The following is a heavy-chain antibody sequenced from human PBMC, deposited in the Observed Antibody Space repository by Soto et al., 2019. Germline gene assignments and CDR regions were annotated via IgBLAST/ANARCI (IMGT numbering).Heavy chain of an antibody. CDR1: GFTSSSYW. V-gene: IGHV3-74*01. CDR3: AREFGGGSLPIAL. CDR2: INPNGSTT. D-gene: IGHD2-15*01. J-gene: IGHJ2*01. Sequence: EVQLVESGGGLVQPGGSLRLSCAASGFTSSSYWMHWVRQPPGKGLVWVSRINPNGSTTNYADSVKGRFTISRDNAKNTLYLQMTGLSADDTALYYCAREFGGGSLPIALWGRGTLVTVSS.